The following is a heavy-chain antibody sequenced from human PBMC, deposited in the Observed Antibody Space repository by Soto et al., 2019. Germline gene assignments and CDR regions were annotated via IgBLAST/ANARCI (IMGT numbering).Heavy chain of an antibody. D-gene: IGHD2-2*01. CDR3: ATRFCGSRCYYFEH. CDR1: GYTFTMYS. V-gene: IGHV1-46*01. Sequence: QVHLEQSGAEVKKPGASVKVSCKASGYTFTMYSIHWVRQAPGQGLEWMGIVSPRDGIRNYAQKFQGRGTMTWDTATNTAFMDLTSLRSEDTAVYYCATRFCGSRCYYFEHWGQGTLVTVSS. CDR2: VSPRDGIR. J-gene: IGHJ4*02.